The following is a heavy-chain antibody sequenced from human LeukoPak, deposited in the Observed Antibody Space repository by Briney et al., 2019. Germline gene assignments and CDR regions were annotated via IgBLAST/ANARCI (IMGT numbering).Heavy chain of an antibody. CDR1: GFTFGNYV. V-gene: IGHV3-23*01. D-gene: IGHD1-14*01. Sequence: HTGGSLRLSCAASGFTFGNYVMSWVRQAPGKGLEWVSSISGSGSTTYYTDSVKGRFTISRDNSKNTLYLQMNSLRAEDTAVYYCARDPTIGLPGYWGQGTLVTVSS. J-gene: IGHJ4*02. CDR2: ISGSGSTT. CDR3: ARDPTIGLPGY.